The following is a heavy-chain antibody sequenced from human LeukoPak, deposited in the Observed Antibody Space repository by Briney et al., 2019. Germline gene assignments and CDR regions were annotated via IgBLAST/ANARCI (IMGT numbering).Heavy chain of an antibody. J-gene: IGHJ4*02. CDR2: IRSKAYGGTT. CDR3: TRNPSLYYYDSSGYLAGY. Sequence: GGSLRLSCTTSGFNFGDYGLSWFRHAPGKGLEWVGFIRSKAYGGTTEYAASVKGRFTISRDDSKSIAYLQMNSLKTEDTAVYYCTRNPSLYYYDSSGYLAGYWGQGTLVTVSS. V-gene: IGHV3-49*03. CDR1: GFNFGDYG. D-gene: IGHD3-22*01.